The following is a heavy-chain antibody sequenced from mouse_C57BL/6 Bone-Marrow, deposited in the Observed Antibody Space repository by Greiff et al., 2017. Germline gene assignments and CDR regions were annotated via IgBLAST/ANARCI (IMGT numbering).Heavy chain of an antibody. CDR3: ARSNDGYYPFAY. Sequence: VQLQQSGAELVKPGASVKISCKASGYAFSSYWMNWVKQRPGKGLEWIGQIYPGDGDTNYNGKFKGKATLTADKSSSTAYMQLSSLTSEDSAVYFCARSNDGYYPFAYWGQGTLVTVSA. V-gene: IGHV1-80*01. CDR2: IYPGDGDT. J-gene: IGHJ3*01. CDR1: GYAFSSYW. D-gene: IGHD2-3*01.